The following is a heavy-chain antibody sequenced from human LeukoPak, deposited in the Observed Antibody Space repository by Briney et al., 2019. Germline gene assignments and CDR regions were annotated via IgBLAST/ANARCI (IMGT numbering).Heavy chain of an antibody. D-gene: IGHD5-18*01. CDR1: GFAFKTYA. V-gene: IGHV3-23*01. CDR2: ISGSGAIT. Sequence: GGSLRLSCAASGFAFKTYAMSWVRQAPGKGLEWVSAISGSGAITYYADSVKGRCTISRDNSENTLYVQMNSLRAEDTAVYYCAREAGIQLWLKSHYFDYWGQGTLVTVSS. CDR3: AREAGIQLWLKSHYFDY. J-gene: IGHJ4*02.